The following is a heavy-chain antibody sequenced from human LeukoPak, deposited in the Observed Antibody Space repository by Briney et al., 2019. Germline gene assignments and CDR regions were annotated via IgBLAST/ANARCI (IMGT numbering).Heavy chain of an antibody. D-gene: IGHD1-26*01. CDR1: GFTFSSYS. CDR3: AKSGSYGNYYFDY. J-gene: IGHJ4*02. CDR2: ISSSSSYI. V-gene: IGHV3-21*04. Sequence: GGSLRLSCAASGFTFSSYSMNWVRQAPGKGLEWVSSISSSSSYIYYADSVKGRFTISRDSAKNSLYLQMNSLRAEDTALYYCAKSGSYGNYYFDYWGQGTLVTVSS.